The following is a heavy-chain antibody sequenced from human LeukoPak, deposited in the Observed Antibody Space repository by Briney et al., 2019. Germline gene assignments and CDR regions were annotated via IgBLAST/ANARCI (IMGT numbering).Heavy chain of an antibody. V-gene: IGHV3-30*02. J-gene: IGHJ4*02. CDR1: GFTSSSYG. D-gene: IGHD1-7*01. CDR2: IRYDGSNK. Sequence: GGSLRLSCAASGFTSSSYGMHWVRQAPGKGLEWVAFIRYDGSNKYYADSVKGRFTISRDNSKNTLYLQMNSLRAEDTAVYYCAKAQTSTNDYWGQGTLVTVSS. CDR3: AKAQTSTNDY.